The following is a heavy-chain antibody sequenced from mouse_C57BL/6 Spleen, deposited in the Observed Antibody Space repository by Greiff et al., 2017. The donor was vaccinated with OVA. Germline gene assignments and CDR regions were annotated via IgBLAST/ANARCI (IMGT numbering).Heavy chain of an antibody. V-gene: IGHV5-9*01. D-gene: IGHD2-4*01. CDR1: GFTFSSYT. CDR2: ISGGGGNT. Sequence: EVQRVESGGGLVKPGGSLKLSCAASGFTFSSYTMSWVRQTPEKRLEWVATISGGGGNTYYPDSVKGRFTISRDNAKNTLYLQMSSLRSEDTALYYCARHNDYDWFAYWGQGTLVTVSA. J-gene: IGHJ3*01. CDR3: ARHNDYDWFAY.